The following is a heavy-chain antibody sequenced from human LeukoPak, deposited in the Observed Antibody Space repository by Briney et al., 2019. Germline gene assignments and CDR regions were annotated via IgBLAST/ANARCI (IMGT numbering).Heavy chain of an antibody. V-gene: IGHV1-18*01. CDR3: ARDSLGGYCSSTSCFDGMDV. Sequence: ASVKVSCKASGYTFTSYGISWVRQARGQGLEWMGWISAYNGNTNHAQKLQGRVTTTTDTSTSTAYMELRSLRSDDTAVYYCARDSLGGYCSSTSCFDGMDVWGQGTTVTVSS. CDR1: GYTFTSYG. CDR2: ISAYNGNT. D-gene: IGHD2-2*01. J-gene: IGHJ6*02.